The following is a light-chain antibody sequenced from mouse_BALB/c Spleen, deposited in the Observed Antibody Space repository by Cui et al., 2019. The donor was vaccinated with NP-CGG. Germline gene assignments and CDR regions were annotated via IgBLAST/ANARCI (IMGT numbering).Light chain of an antibody. CDR2: GTN. CDR3: ALWYSNHWV. V-gene: IGLV1*01. J-gene: IGLJ1*01. Sequence: QAVVTQESALTTSPGETVKLTCRSSTGAVTTSNYANWVQEKPDHLFTGLIGGTNNRAPGVPARFSGSLIGDKAALIITGAQTEDEAIYFCALWYSNHWVFSGGTKLTVL. CDR1: TGAVTTSNY.